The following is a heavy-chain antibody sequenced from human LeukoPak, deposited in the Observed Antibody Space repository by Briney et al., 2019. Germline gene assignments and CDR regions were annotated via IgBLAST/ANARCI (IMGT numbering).Heavy chain of an antibody. Sequence: PGGSLRLSCAASGFTFSSYAMSWVRQAPGKGLEWVSAISGSGGSTYYADSVKGRFTISRDNSKNTLYLQMNSLRAEDTAVYYCARPYYDFWSGYYPFDCWGQGTLVTVSS. CDR3: ARPYYDFWSGYYPFDC. CDR2: ISGSGGST. V-gene: IGHV3-23*01. J-gene: IGHJ4*02. CDR1: GFTFSSYA. D-gene: IGHD3-3*01.